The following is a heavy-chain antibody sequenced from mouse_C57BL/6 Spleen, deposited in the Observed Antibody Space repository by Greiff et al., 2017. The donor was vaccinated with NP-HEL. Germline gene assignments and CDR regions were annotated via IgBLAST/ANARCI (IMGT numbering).Heavy chain of an antibody. V-gene: IGHV1-54*01. CDR2: INPGSGGT. D-gene: IGHD2-4*01. CDR3: ASNYDDDVGYAMDY. Sequence: VQLQQSGAELVRPGTSVKVSCKASGYAFTNYLIEWVKQRPGQGLEWIGVINPGSGGTNYNEKFKGKATRTADKSSSTAYMKLSSLTSEDSAFYFCASNYDDDVGYAMDYWGQGTSVTVSS. CDR1: GYAFTNYL. J-gene: IGHJ4*01.